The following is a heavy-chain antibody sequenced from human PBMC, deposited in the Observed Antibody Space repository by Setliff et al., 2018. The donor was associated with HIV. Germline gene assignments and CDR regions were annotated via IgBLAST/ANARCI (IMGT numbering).Heavy chain of an antibody. V-gene: IGHV4-61*02. J-gene: IGHJ6*03. CDR1: GGSIRSTNHY. Sequence: TLSLTCTLFGGSIRSTNHYWSWIRQPTGKGLEWIGRIYTSGSTNYNPSLKSRVTITVDPSKNQFSLKLSAVTATDTAVYYCNIYYYYYMDVWGKGTTVTVSS. CDR3: NIYYYYYMDV. CDR2: IYTSGST.